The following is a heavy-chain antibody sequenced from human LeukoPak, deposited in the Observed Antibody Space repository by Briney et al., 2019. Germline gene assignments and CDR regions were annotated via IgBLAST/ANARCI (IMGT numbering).Heavy chain of an antibody. CDR1: GFTFGDYA. CDR3: TRLVPYLDS. V-gene: IGHV3-49*04. Sequence: GGSLRLSCTASGFTFGDYAMSWARQAPGQGLEWIGFIRSKVYGETTEYAASVKGRFTVSRDDSNSLAYLQMNSLQTEDTAVYYCTRLVPYLDSWGQGTLVPVSS. CDR2: IRSKVYGETT. D-gene: IGHD6-6*01. J-gene: IGHJ4*02.